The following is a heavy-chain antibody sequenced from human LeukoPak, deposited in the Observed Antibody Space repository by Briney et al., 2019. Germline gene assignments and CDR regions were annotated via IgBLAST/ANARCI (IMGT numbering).Heavy chain of an antibody. CDR2: ISGSGGST. J-gene: IGHJ4*02. Sequence: GGALRLSCAASGFTFSSYAMSWVRQAPGKGLEWVSGISGSGGSTYYADSVKGRFTISRDNSKNTLYLQMNSLRGEDSAVYYCAKERGVAPAANSVDYWGQGTLVTVSS. V-gene: IGHV3-23*01. CDR3: AKERGVAPAANSVDY. CDR1: GFTFSSYA. D-gene: IGHD2-2*01.